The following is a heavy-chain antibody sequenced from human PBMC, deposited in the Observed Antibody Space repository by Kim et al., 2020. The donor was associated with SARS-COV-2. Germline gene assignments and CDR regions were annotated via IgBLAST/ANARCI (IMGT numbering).Heavy chain of an antibody. CDR3: SSRLRRPPGGLDA. D-gene: IGHD4-17*01. CDR1: GFTFSDYD. Sequence: GGSLRLSCTISGFTFSDYDVNWVRQAPGEGLEWVSFIRSKASGGTPEYAASVKGRFTVSTDSSKNIASLQMNSLKTEDTAIYWCSSRLRRPPGGLDA. J-gene: IGHJ3*01. CDR2: IRSKASGGTP. V-gene: IGHV3-49*04.